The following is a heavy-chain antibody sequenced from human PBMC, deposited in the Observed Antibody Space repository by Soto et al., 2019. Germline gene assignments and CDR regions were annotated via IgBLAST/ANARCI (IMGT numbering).Heavy chain of an antibody. J-gene: IGHJ4*02. V-gene: IGHV3-30*18. CDR1: GFTFSGYG. CDR2: ISYDGSNK. D-gene: IGHD6-6*01. CDR3: AKDHIAAPFDY. Sequence: VGSLRLSCAASGFTFSGYGMHWVRQAPGKGLEWVAVISYDGSNKYYADSVKGRFTISRDNSKNTLYLQMNSLRAEDTAVYYCAKDHIAAPFDYWGQGTLVTVSS.